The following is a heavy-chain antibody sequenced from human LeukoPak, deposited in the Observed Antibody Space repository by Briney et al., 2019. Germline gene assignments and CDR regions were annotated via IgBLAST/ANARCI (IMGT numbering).Heavy chain of an antibody. CDR1: GGSISSSSYY. D-gene: IGHD4-17*01. CDR2: IYYSGST. J-gene: IGHJ4*02. V-gene: IGHV4-39*01. CDR3: ARGRLTTVNLDY. Sequence: SETLSLTCTVSGGSISSSSYYWGWIRQPPGEGLEWIGSIYYSGSTYYNPSLKSRVTISVDTSKNQFSLKLSSVTAADTAVYYCARGRLTTVNLDYWGQGTLVTVSS.